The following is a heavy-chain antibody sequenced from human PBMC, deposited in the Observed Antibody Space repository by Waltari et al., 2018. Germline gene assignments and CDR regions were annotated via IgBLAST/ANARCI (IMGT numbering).Heavy chain of an antibody. J-gene: IGHJ6*03. CDR2: SNHSGST. Sequence: QVQLQQWGAGLLKPSEPLSLTCTVYGGSFSGYYWSWIRQPPGKGLEWIGESNHSGSTNYNPSLKSRVTISVDTSKNQFSLKLSSVTAADTAVYYCARGRKVRGVIPHYYYMDVWGKGTTVTVSS. D-gene: IGHD3-10*01. V-gene: IGHV4-34*01. CDR1: GGSFSGYY. CDR3: ARGRKVRGVIPHYYYMDV.